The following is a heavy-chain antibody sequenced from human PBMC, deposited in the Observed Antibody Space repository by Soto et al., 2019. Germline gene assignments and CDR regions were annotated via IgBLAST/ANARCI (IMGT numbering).Heavy chain of an antibody. D-gene: IGHD2-2*01. V-gene: IGHV3-21*01. CDR2: ISSSSSYI. J-gene: IGHJ6*02. CDR3: ARDLSRCSSTSCLLYGMDV. CDR1: GFTLSSYS. Sequence: GGSLRLSCAASGFTLSSYSMNWVRQAPGKGLEWVSSISSSSSYIYYADSVKGRFTISRDNAKNSLYLQMNSLRAEDTAVYYCARDLSRCSSTSCLLYGMDVWGQGTTVTVSS.